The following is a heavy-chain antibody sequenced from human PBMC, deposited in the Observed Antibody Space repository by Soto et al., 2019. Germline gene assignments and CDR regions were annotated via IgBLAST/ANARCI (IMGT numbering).Heavy chain of an antibody. CDR2: ISSSSSYI. V-gene: IGHV3-21*01. J-gene: IGHJ4*02. CDR1: GFTFSSYS. D-gene: IGHD6-6*01. Sequence: EVQLVESGGGLVKPGGSLRLSCAASGFTFSSYSMNWVRQAPGKGLEGVSSISSSSSYIYYADSVKGRFTISRDNAKNSLYLQMNSLRAEDTAVYYCARWEQLVMNFDYWGQGTLVTVSS. CDR3: ARWEQLVMNFDY.